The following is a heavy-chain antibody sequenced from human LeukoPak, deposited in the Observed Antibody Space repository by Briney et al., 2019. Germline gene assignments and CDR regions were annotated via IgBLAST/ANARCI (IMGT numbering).Heavy chain of an antibody. Sequence: SETLSLTCAVYGGSFSGYYWSWIRQPPGKGLEWNGEINHSGSTNYNPSLKSRVTISVDTSKNQFSLKLSSVTAADTAVYYCARFLLWFGESHYYFDYWGQGTLVTVSS. CDR3: ARFLLWFGESHYYFDY. D-gene: IGHD3-10*01. V-gene: IGHV4-34*01. J-gene: IGHJ4*02. CDR2: INHSGST. CDR1: GGSFSGYY.